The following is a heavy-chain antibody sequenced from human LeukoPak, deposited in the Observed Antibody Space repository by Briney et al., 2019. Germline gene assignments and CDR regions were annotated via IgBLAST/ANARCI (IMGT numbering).Heavy chain of an antibody. CDR2: IYPGDSDT. J-gene: IGHJ4*02. V-gene: IGHV5-51*01. CDR3: ARQGYSSSWESGECVS. D-gene: IGHD6-13*01. CDR1: GDSFTSHG. Sequence: GESLKISCKGSGDSFTSHGIGRVPQMPGRGLEWMGIIYPGDSDTRYSPSFQGQVTISADKSISTAYLQWSSLKASDTAMSYCARQGYSSSWESGECVSWGQGTLVTVSS.